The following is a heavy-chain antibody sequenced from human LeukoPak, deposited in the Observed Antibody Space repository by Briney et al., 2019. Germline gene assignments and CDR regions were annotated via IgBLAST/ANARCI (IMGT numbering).Heavy chain of an antibody. CDR3: ARARSYGYPYYYYYYGMDV. J-gene: IGHJ6*02. CDR2: INHSGST. V-gene: IGHV4-34*01. D-gene: IGHD5-18*01. CDR1: GGSFSGYY. Sequence: KPSEPLSLTCAVYGGSFSGYYWSWIRQPPGKGLEWIGEINHSGSTNYNPSLKSRVTISVDTSKNQFSLKLSSVTAADTAVYYCARARSYGYPYYYYYYGMDVWGQGTTVTVSS.